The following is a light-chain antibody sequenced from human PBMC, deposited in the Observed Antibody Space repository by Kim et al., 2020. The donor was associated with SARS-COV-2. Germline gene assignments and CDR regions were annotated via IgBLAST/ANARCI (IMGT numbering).Light chain of an antibody. J-gene: IGLJ2*01. V-gene: IGLV2-8*01. Sequence: QSALTQPPSASGSPGQSVTISCTGTSGDIGNYNYVSWYQQHPGKAPKLIIYEVTKRPSGVPTRFSGSKSANTASLTVSGLQTEDEADYFCASYGGMNNLLFGGGTQLTVL. CDR2: EVT. CDR3: ASYGGMNNLL. CDR1: SGDIGNYNY.